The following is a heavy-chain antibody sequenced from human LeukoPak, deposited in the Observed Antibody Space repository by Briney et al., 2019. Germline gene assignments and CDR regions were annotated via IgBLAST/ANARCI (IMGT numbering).Heavy chain of an antibody. J-gene: IGHJ6*03. CDR1: GFTFSSHW. V-gene: IGHV3-7*01. D-gene: IGHD1-26*01. CDR3: AREISGSYLFYYYYMDV. Sequence: GGSLRLSCAASGFTFSSHWMSWVRQAPGKGLEWVANIKQDGSEKYYVDSVKGRFTISRDNAKNSLYLQMNSLRAEDTAVYYCAREISGSYLFYYYYMDVWGKGTTVTVSS. CDR2: IKQDGSEK.